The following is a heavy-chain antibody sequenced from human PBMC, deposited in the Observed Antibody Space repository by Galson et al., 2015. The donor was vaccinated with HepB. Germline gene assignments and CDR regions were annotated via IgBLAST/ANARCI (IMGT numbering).Heavy chain of an antibody. J-gene: IGHJ6*03. D-gene: IGHD6-13*01. V-gene: IGHV3-48*01. CDR2: ISSSSSTI. Sequence: SLRLSCAASGFTFSSYSMNWVRQAPGKGLEWVSYISSSSSTIYYADSVKGRFTISRDNTKNSLYLQMNSLRAEDTAVYYCARDRRSSWYDYYYYYMDVWGKGTTVTVSS. CDR3: ARDRRSSWYDYYYYYMDV. CDR1: GFTFSSYS.